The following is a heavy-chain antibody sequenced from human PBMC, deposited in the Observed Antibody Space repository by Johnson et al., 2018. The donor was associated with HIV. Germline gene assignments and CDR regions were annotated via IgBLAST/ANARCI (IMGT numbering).Heavy chain of an antibody. CDR1: GFTFDDYA. Sequence: VQLVESGGGVIRPGGSLRLSCAASGFTFDDYAMHWVRQAPGKGLEWVSGISWNSGSRDYADSVKGRFTISRDNAKNSLYLQMNSLRGDDTALFYCARLSPAHAFDIWGQGTMVTVSS. D-gene: IGHD5-12*01. CDR3: ARLSPAHAFDI. V-gene: IGHV3-9*01. J-gene: IGHJ3*02. CDR2: ISWNSGSR.